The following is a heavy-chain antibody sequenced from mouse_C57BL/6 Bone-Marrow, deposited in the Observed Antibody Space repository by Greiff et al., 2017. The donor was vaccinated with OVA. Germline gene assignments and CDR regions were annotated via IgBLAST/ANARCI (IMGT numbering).Heavy chain of an antibody. J-gene: IGHJ2*01. CDR1: GYTFTSYW. D-gene: IGHD1-1*01. CDR3: ARGDYYGSSLFDY. Sequence: QVHVKQPGAELVKPGASVKMSCKASGYTFTSYWITWVKQRPGQGLEWIGDIYPGSGSTNYNEKFKSKATLTVDTSSSTAYMQLSSLTSEDSAVYYCARGDYYGSSLFDYWGQGTTLTVSS. V-gene: IGHV1-55*01. CDR2: IYPGSGST.